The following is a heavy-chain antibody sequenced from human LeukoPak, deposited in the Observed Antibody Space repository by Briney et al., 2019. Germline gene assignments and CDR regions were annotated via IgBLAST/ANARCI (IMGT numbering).Heavy chain of an antibody. J-gene: IGHJ4*02. D-gene: IGHD3-22*01. CDR1: GGSISSGGYY. CDR3: ASSTNGYYDSSGYSFDY. V-gene: IGHV4-31*03. CDR2: IYYSGST. Sequence: SETLSLTCTVSGGSISSGGYYWSWIRQHPGKGLEWIGYIYYSGSTYYNPSLKSRVTISVDTSKNQFSLKLSSVTAADTAVYYCASSTNGYYDSSGYSFDYWGQGTLVTVSS.